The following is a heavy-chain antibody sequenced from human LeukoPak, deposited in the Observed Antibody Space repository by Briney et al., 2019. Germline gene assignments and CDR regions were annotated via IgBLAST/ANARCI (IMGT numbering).Heavy chain of an antibody. CDR2: ITPIIGVR. D-gene: IGHD4-11*01. CDR1: GGNFVTYA. Sequence: SVKVSCKASGGNFVTYAFSWVRQAPGQGLEWMGRITPIIGVRNYARKFQGRVIISAYKSTTTVYMELSSLRSDDTAIYYCAREFEGFDDYSDSYYGMDVWGQGTTVTVSS. V-gene: IGHV1-69*04. CDR3: AREFEGFDDYSDSYYGMDV. J-gene: IGHJ6*02.